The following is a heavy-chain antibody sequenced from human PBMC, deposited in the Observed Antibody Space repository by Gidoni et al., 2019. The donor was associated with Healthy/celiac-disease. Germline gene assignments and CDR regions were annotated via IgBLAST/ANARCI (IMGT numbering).Heavy chain of an antibody. Sequence: QVQLVQSGAEVKKPGASVKVYCKAYGYTFTSYGISWVRQAPGQGLEWMGWISAYNGNTNYAQKLQGRVTMTTDTSTSTAYMELRSLRSDDTAVYYCARELVATIYSYGLGDYYYYGMDVWGQGTTVTVSS. D-gene: IGHD5-12*01. CDR3: ARELVATIYSYGLGDYYYYGMDV. CDR2: ISAYNGNT. V-gene: IGHV1-18*01. J-gene: IGHJ6*02. CDR1: GYTFTSYG.